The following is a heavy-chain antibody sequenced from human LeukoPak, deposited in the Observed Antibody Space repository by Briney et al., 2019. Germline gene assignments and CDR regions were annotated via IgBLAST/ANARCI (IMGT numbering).Heavy chain of an antibody. CDR3: AGLAYSNYSDWFDP. J-gene: IGHJ5*02. CDR2: LIPIFGTA. D-gene: IGHD4-11*01. Sequence: AVNVSCKRSGCTFSSYAISWVRQPPARGREWMGGLIPIFGTANYTQKFQGRVTITADKSTSTAYMELSSLRSQDTAVYYCAGLAYSNYSDWFDPWGQGTLVTVSS. CDR1: GCTFSSYA. V-gene: IGHV1-69*06.